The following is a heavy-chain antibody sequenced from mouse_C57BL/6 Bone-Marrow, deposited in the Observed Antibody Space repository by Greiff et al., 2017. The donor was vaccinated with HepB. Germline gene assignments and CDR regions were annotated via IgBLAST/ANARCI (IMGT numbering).Heavy chain of an antibody. CDR1: GFTFSDFY. D-gene: IGHD3-2*02. J-gene: IGHJ4*01. Sequence: EVQVVESGGGLVQSGRSLRLSCATSGFTFSDFYMEWVRQAPGKGLEWIAASRNKANDYTTEYSASVKGRFIVSRDTSQSILYLQMNALRAEDTAIYYCARDADSSGYAMDYWGQGTSVTVSS. CDR3: ARDADSSGYAMDY. V-gene: IGHV7-1*01. CDR2: SRNKANDYTT.